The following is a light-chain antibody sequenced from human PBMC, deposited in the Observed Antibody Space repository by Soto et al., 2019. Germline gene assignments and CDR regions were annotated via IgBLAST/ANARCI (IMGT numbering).Light chain of an antibody. J-gene: IGKJ3*01. CDR2: DAS. V-gene: IGKV3-11*01. CDR1: QSVSSY. Sequence: EIVLTQSPATLSLSPGERATLSCRASQSVSSYLAWYQQKPGQAPRLLIDDASNRATGVPARFTGSGSGTHATLPVRSLEPDEFTVYYCQRRSNWPLLTFGPGTKVDIK. CDR3: QRRSNWPLLT.